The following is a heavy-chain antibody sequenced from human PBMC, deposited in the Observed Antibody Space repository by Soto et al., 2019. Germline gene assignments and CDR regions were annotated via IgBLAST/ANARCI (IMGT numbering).Heavy chain of an antibody. CDR2: IDWDDNK. V-gene: IGHV2-70*01. J-gene: IGHJ4*02. Sequence: SGPTLVNPTQTLTLTCTFSGFSLSTSGMCVSWIRQPPGKALEWLALIDWDDNKYYSTSLKTRLTISKDTSKNQVVLTMTNMDPVDTATYYCSRTTLTYYYDSSGYHFDYWGQGTLVTVSS. D-gene: IGHD3-22*01. CDR1: GFSLSTSGMC. CDR3: SRTTLTYYYDSSGYHFDY.